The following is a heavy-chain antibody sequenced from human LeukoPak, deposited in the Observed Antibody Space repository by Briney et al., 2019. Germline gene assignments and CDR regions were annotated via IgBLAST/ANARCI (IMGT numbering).Heavy chain of an antibody. CDR1: GGSISSSSYY. CDR2: MYYSGST. CDR3: AGTDLRFLEWLCYFDY. J-gene: IGHJ4*02. V-gene: IGHV4-39*01. Sequence: SETLSLTCNVSGGSISSSSYYWGWIRQPPGKGLEWIGSMYYSGSTYYNPSLKSRITISVDTSKNQFSLKLSSVTAADTAVYYCAGTDLRFLEWLCYFDYWGQGTLVTVSS. D-gene: IGHD3-3*01.